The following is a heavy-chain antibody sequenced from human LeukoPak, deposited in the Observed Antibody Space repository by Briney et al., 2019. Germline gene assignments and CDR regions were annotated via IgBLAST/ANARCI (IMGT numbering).Heavy chain of an antibody. Sequence: GGSLRLSCAASGFTFSGNWMHWVRQAPGKGLVWVSHISTDARTITYADFVKGRFTISRDNAKNTLYLQMNSLRAEDTALYYCVRGQATAWGLDYWG. CDR1: GFTFSGNW. CDR2: ISTDARTI. V-gene: IGHV3-74*01. CDR3: VRGQATAWGLDY. D-gene: IGHD6-13*01. J-gene: IGHJ4*01.